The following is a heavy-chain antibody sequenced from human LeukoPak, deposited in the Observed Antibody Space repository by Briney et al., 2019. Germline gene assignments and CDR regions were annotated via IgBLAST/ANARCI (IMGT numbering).Heavy chain of an antibody. Sequence: PGGSLRLSCAASGFTFSGYWMHWVRQAPGKGLEYVSAISGNGRSTYYANSVKGRFTISRDNSKNTLYLQMGSLRAEDMAVFYCAREILNGGYYDYWGQGTLVTVSS. CDR1: GFTFSGYW. V-gene: IGHV3-64*01. D-gene: IGHD2-8*01. CDR2: ISGNGRST. J-gene: IGHJ4*02. CDR3: AREILNGGYYDY.